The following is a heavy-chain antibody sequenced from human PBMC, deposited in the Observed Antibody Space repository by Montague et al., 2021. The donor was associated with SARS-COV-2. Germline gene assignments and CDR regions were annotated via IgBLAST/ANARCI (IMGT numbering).Heavy chain of an antibody. Sequence: SETLSLTCTVSGGSISSSSYYWGWIRQPPGKGLEWIGSIYYSGSTYYNPSLKSRVTISVDTSKNQFSLKLSSVTAADTAVYYCARDLWVGLSVVGSFDSWGQGTLVTVSS. CDR3: ARDLWVGLSVVGSFDS. J-gene: IGHJ4*02. CDR2: IYYSGST. D-gene: IGHD2-21*01. V-gene: IGHV4-39*07. CDR1: GGSISSSSYY.